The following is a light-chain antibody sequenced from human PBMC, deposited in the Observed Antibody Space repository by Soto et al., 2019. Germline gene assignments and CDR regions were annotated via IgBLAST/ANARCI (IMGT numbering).Light chain of an antibody. Sequence: QSVVTQPPSASGTPGQRVTISCSGSSPNIGGNTVKWYQQVPGTAPKLLIHGDTLRPSGVPDRFSGSKSGTSASLAISGRQSEDEAEYYCATWDESLNGVVFGGGTKLTVL. CDR3: ATWDESLNGVV. CDR2: GDT. J-gene: IGLJ2*01. V-gene: IGLV1-44*01. CDR1: SPNIGGNT.